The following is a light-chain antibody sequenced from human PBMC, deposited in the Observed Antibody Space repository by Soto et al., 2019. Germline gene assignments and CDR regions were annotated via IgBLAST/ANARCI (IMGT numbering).Light chain of an antibody. CDR3: SSYAGSNNFDV. CDR1: SSDVGGYNY. CDR2: DVS. Sequence: QSALTQPPSASGSPGQPVTISCTGTSSDVGGYNYVSWYQQHPGKAPKLMISDVSKRPSGVPDRFSGSKSGNTASLTVSGLQAEEEADYYCSSYAGSNNFDVFGTGTKVTVL. V-gene: IGLV2-8*01. J-gene: IGLJ1*01.